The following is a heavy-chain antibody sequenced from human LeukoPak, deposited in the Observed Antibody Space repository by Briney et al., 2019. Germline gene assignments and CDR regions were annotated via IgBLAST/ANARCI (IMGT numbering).Heavy chain of an antibody. D-gene: IGHD3-22*01. CDR2: ISWNSGRI. CDR1: GFTFSSYS. J-gene: IGHJ4*02. Sequence: GGSLRLSCAASGFTFSSYSMNWVRQAPGKGLEWVSGISWNSGRIGYADSVKGRFTISRDNVKNSLYLQMNSLRAEDMALYYCAKDISPHYDSSGFDYWGQGTLVTVSS. CDR3: AKDISPHYDSSGFDY. V-gene: IGHV3-9*03.